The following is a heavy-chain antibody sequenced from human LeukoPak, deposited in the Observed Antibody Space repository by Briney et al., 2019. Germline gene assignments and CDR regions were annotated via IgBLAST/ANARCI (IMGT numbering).Heavy chain of an antibody. CDR2: IYTSGST. D-gene: IGHD3-22*01. V-gene: IGHV4-4*07. CDR1: GGSISSYY. J-gene: IGHJ3*02. CDR3: ARDRSSGYYSDAFDI. Sequence: NPSETLSLTCTVSGGSISSYYWSWIRQPPGKGLEWIGRIYTSGSTNYNPSLKSRVTISVDTSKNHLSLKLTSVTAADMAVYYCARDRSSGYYSDAFDIWGQGTMVTVSS.